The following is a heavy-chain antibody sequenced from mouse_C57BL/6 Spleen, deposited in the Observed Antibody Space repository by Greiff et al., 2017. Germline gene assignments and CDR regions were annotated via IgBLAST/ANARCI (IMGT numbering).Heavy chain of an antibody. CDR2: ISSGSSTI. J-gene: IGHJ3*01. Sequence: EVQLVESGGGLVKPGGSLKLSCAASGFTFSDYGMHWVRQAPEKGLEWVAYISSGSSTIYYADTVKGRFTISRDNAKNTLFLQMTSLRSEDTAMYYCAWSLYDYDEGFAYWGQGTLVTVSA. V-gene: IGHV5-17*01. D-gene: IGHD2-4*01. CDR1: GFTFSDYG. CDR3: AWSLYDYDEGFAY.